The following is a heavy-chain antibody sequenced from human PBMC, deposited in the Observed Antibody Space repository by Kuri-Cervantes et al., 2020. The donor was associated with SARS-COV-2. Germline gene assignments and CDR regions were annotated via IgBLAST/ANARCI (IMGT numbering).Heavy chain of an antibody. CDR3: ARDSSSGWFSY. CDR2: ISSSSSTI. V-gene: IGHV3-48*01. CDR1: GFTFSSYS. Sequence: GEFLKISCAASGFTFSSYSMNWVRQAPGKGLEWVSYISSSSSTIYYADSAKGRFTISRDNAKNSLYLQMNSLRAEDTAVYYCARDSSSGWFSYWGQGTLVTVSS. D-gene: IGHD6-19*01. J-gene: IGHJ4*02.